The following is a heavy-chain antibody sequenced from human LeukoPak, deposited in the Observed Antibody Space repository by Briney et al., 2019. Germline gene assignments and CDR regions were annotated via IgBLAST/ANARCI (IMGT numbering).Heavy chain of an antibody. CDR2: ISHSGSSI. CDR3: AMALDY. Sequence: GGSLRLSCVASGFTFSNYLMNWVRQAPGKGLEWVSGISHSGSSIYYADSVKGRFAISRDNSKNTLYLQMDRLRVEDTAVYYCAMALDYWGQGTLVTVSS. J-gene: IGHJ4*02. CDR1: GFTFSNYL. V-gene: IGHV3-23*01.